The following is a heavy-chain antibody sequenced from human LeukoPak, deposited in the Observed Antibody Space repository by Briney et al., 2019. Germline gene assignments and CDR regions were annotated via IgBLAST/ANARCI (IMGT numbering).Heavy chain of an antibody. D-gene: IGHD3-9*01. CDR2: INPNSGGT. CDR1: GYTFTGYY. CDR3: ASANVPYYDILTGYFSMGDYYYYMDV. V-gene: IGHV1-2*02. J-gene: IGHJ6*03. Sequence: EASVKVSCKASGYTFTGYYMHWVRQAPGQGLEWMGWINPNSGGTIYAQKFQGRLTMTEDTSTGTAYMELSSLRSEDTAVYYCASANVPYYDILTGYFSMGDYYYYMDVWGKGTTVTVSS.